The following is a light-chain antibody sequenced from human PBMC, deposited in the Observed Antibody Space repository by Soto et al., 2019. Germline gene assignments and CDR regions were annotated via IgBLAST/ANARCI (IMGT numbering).Light chain of an antibody. Sequence: QSVLTQPASVSGSPGQSITISCTGTSSDGGYYNYVSWYRQHPGKAPRLMIYEVNNRPSGVSNRFSGSKSGNTASLTISGLQAEDEADYYCSSCTSSSTLLYVFGTGTKVTVL. CDR1: SSDGGYYNY. V-gene: IGLV2-14*01. CDR2: EVN. J-gene: IGLJ1*01. CDR3: SSCTSSSTLLYV.